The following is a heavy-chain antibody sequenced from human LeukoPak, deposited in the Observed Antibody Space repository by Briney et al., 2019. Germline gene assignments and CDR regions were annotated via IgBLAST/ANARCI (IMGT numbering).Heavy chain of an antibody. Sequence: PGGPVTLSCAASGFTQSIYRKQWPRQATGKALVWVAVVWDEGSSQNYAPSVKGRFTISRDNSKNMLYLKMNSLRAEDTYCYYCSKDQWNRDYWGQGTLVSVSS. CDR1: GFTQSIYR. D-gene: IGHD6-19*01. V-gene: IGHV3-33*06. J-gene: IGHJ4*02. CDR2: VWDEGSSQ. CDR3: SKDQWNRDY.